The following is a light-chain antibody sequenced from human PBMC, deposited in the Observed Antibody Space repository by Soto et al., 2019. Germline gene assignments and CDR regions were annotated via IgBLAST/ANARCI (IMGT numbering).Light chain of an antibody. CDR3: QHSGETPIT. Sequence: EIGLTQSPGTLSLSPGVRATLSCSDSQSFSRRLAWYQHRPGQSPRLLISGASMRASGVPVRFSGSGSGTDFTLTISRLEPEDFAVYYWQHSGETPITFGRGTRLEF. CDR2: GAS. J-gene: IGKJ5*01. V-gene: IGKV3-20*01. CDR1: QSFSRR.